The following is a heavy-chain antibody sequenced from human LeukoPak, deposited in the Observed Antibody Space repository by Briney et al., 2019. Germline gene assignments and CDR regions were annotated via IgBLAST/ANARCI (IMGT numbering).Heavy chain of an antibody. CDR2: ISAYNGNT. D-gene: IGHD4-11*01. CDR3: ARCDGLTVTKRYYYYGMDV. V-gene: IGHV1-18*01. Sequence: GASVKVSCKASGYTFTSYGIRWVRQAPGQGLDWMGWISAYNGNTNYAQKLQGRVTMTTDTSTSTAYMELRSLRSDDTAVYYCARCDGLTVTKRYYYYGMDVWGQGTTVTVSS. CDR1: GYTFTSYG. J-gene: IGHJ6*02.